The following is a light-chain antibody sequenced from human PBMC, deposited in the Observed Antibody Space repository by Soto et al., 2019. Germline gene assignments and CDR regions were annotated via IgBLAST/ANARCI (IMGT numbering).Light chain of an antibody. CDR1: QSITTY. Sequence: DIQMTQSPSSLSASVGDRVTITCRASQSITTYLNWYQQKPGRAPKLLIFAATSLQGGVPSRFSSSGSGTDFTLTISSLQPDDFATYYCQQTYSTPYTFGQGTKLEIK. J-gene: IGKJ2*01. V-gene: IGKV1-39*01. CDR2: AAT. CDR3: QQTYSTPYT.